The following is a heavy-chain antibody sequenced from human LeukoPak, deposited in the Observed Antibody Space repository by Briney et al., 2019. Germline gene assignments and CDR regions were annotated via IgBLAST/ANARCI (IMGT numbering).Heavy chain of an antibody. J-gene: IGHJ4*02. CDR2: IRTKANNYAT. Sequence: GGSLRLSCAASGFTFSGSAMHWVRQASGKGLEWVGRIRTKANNYATVYAASVKGRFTISRDDSKNTAYLQMNSLRVEDTAVYYCARGKSGSYGTKGYWGQGTLVTVSS. CDR3: ARGKSGSYGTKGY. D-gene: IGHD1-26*01. V-gene: IGHV3-73*01. CDR1: GFTFSGSA.